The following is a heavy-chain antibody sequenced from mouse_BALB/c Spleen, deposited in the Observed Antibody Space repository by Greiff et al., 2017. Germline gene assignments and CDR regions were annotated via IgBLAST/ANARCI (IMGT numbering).Heavy chain of an antibody. CDR2: IWGDGST. J-gene: IGHJ4*01. Sequence: VQGVESGPGLVAPSQSLSITCTVSGFSLTGYGVNWVRQPPGKGLEWLGMIWGDGSTDYNSALKSRLSISKDNSKSQVFLKMNSLQTDDTARYYCASSLLRLHDYAMDYWGQGTSVTVSS. CDR1: GFSLTGYG. CDR3: ASSLLRLHDYAMDY. D-gene: IGHD1-2*01. V-gene: IGHV2-6-7*01.